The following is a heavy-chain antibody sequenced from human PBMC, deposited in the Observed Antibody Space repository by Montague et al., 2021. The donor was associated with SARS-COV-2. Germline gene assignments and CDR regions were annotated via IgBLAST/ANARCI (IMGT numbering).Heavy chain of an antibody. CDR2: IYHSGNS. CDR3: AREGTGTIYYYYGMGV. V-gene: IGHV4-59*01. J-gene: IGHJ6*02. D-gene: IGHD1-1*01. CDR1: GCSISRSF. Sequence: SETLSLTCTVSGCSISRSFLPLIRPSPETGLDWIGHIYHSGNSYYNPSLKTRVTISVDTSKNQFSLKLSSVTAADTAVYYCAREGTGTIYYYYGMGVWGQGTTASVA.